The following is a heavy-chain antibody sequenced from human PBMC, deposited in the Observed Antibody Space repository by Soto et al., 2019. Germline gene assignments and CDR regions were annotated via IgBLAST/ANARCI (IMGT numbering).Heavy chain of an antibody. J-gene: IGHJ4*02. CDR2: ISSSSTI. CDR1: GFTFSSYS. D-gene: IGHD6-19*01. Sequence: GGSLRLSCAASGFTFSSYSMNWVRQAPGKGLEWVSYISSSSTIYYADSVKGRFTISRDNAKNSLYLQMNSLRAEDTALYYCAKDHVAVAGGTNFDYWGQGALVTGSS. V-gene: IGHV3-48*04. CDR3: AKDHVAVAGGTNFDY.